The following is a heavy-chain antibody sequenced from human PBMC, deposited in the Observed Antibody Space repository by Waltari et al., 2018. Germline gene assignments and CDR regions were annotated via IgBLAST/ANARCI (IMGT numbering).Heavy chain of an antibody. J-gene: IGHJ4*02. CDR2: IKQDGSEK. V-gene: IGHV3-7*01. CDR3: ATWLGLPEEY. Sequence: EVQLVESGGGLVQPGGSLRLSCAASGFTFSSYWMTWVRQAPGKGLEWVANIKQDGSEKYYVDSVRGRFTISRDNAKNSLYLQMNSLRAEDTAMYYCATWLGLPEEYWGQGTLVTVSS. CDR1: GFTFSSYW. D-gene: IGHD5-12*01.